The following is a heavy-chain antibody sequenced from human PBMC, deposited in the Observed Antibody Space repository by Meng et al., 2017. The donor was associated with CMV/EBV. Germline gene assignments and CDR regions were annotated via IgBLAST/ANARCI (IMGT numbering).Heavy chain of an antibody. J-gene: IGHJ4*02. Sequence: ASVKVSCKASGYTFTGYYMHWVRQAPGQGLEWMGWINPNSGGTNYAQKFQGRVTMTRDTSISTAYMELSRLRSDDTAVYYCAREDDDFWSGYYPGDYWGRGTLVTVSS. CDR2: INPNSGGT. CDR1: GYTFTGYY. CDR3: AREDDDFWSGYYPGDY. D-gene: IGHD3-3*01. V-gene: IGHV1-2*02.